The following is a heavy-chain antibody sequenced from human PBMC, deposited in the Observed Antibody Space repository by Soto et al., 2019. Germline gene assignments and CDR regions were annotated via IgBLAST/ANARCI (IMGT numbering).Heavy chain of an antibody. CDR1: GYSFTSYW. Sequence: RESLKISCKGSGYSFTSYWIGWARQIPGKGLEWMGIIYPGDSDTRYSPSFQGQVTISADKSISTAYLQWSSLKASDTAMYYCARTAAAGKYYYGMDVWGQGTTVTVSS. CDR2: IYPGDSDT. D-gene: IGHD6-13*01. V-gene: IGHV5-51*01. CDR3: ARTAAAGKYYYGMDV. J-gene: IGHJ6*02.